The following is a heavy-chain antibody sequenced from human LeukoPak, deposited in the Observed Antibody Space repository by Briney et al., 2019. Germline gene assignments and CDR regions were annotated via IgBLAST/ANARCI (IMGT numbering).Heavy chain of an antibody. CDR3: AKGNYDSSGYFRNFDY. V-gene: IGHV3-9*01. CDR2: ISWNSGSI. CDR1: GFTFVDYA. D-gene: IGHD3-22*01. J-gene: IGHJ4*02. Sequence: GGSLRLSCAASGFTFVDYAMHWVRQAPGKGLEWVSGISWNSGSIGYADSVKGRFTISRDNAKNSLYLQMNSLRAEDTALYYCAKGNYDSSGYFRNFDYWGQGTLVTVSS.